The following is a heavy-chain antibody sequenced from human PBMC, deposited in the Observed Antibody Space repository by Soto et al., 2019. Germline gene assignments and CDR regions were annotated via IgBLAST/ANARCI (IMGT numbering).Heavy chain of an antibody. CDR1: GFTFSSYS. J-gene: IGHJ6*01. CDR3: ATYQLHRRDYGMDV. V-gene: IGHV3-21*01. Sequence: EVQLLESGGGLVKPGGSLRLSCAASGFTFSSYSVNWVRQAPGKGLEWVSSISSSSTYIYYADSVRGRFTISRDNAKNSLYLQMNSLPAEDTAVYHCATYQLHRRDYGMDVWGQGTTVTVSS. D-gene: IGHD1-1*01. CDR2: ISSSSTYI.